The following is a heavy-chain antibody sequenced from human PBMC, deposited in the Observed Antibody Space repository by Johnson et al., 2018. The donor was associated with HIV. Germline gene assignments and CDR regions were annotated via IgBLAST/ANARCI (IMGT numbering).Heavy chain of an antibody. CDR2: IKQDGSEK. Sequence: VQLVESGGGLVKPGGSLRLSCAASGFSFSDYYMSWIRQAPGKGLEWVANIKQDGSEKYYVDSVKGRFTISRDNSKNTLYLQMNSLRAEDTAVYYCRLVEAIWYDSSGPSDAFDIWGQGTMVTVSS. CDR3: RLVEAIWYDSSGPSDAFDI. CDR1: GFSFSDYY. D-gene: IGHD3-22*01. V-gene: IGHV3-7*02. J-gene: IGHJ3*02.